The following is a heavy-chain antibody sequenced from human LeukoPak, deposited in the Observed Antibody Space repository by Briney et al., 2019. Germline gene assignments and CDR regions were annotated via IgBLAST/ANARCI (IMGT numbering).Heavy chain of an antibody. D-gene: IGHD2-21*02. V-gene: IGHV1-18*01. CDR3: ARDHLDIVVVTAILDYYYGMDV. J-gene: IGHJ6*02. CDR2: ISAYNGNT. CDR1: GYTFTSYG. Sequence: ASVTVSCTASGYTFTSYGISRVRQAPGQGLEWMGWISAYNGNTNYAQKLQGRVTMTTDTSTSTAYMELRSLRSDDTAVYYCARDHLDIVVVTAILDYYYGMDVWGQGTTVTVSS.